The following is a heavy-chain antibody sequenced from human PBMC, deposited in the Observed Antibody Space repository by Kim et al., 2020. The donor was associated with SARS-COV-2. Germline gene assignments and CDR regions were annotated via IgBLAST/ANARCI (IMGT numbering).Heavy chain of an antibody. J-gene: IGHJ4*02. D-gene: IGHD3-16*02. CDR1: GFTFSSYW. CDR3: ARDRAVDYVWGSYRYFDY. V-gene: IGHV3-7*01. Sequence: GGSLRLSCAASGFTFSSYWMSWVRQAPGKGLEWVANIKQDGSEKYYVDSVKGRFTISRDNAKNSLYLQMNSLRAEDTAVYYCARDRAVDYVWGSYRYFDYWGQGTLVTVSS. CDR2: IKQDGSEK.